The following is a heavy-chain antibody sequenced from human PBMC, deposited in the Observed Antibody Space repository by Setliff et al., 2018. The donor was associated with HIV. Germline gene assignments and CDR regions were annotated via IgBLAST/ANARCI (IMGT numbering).Heavy chain of an antibody. CDR1: GFTLGSYW. D-gene: IGHD4-4*01. CDR3: ARGHYSSSSG. V-gene: IGHV3-7*03. J-gene: IGHJ4*02. Sequence: ETLRLSCVASGFTLGSYWMNWVRQAPGKGLEWVANIKEDGSEKSYVDSVRGRFTISRDNAKNSLFLQMNSLIAEDTAVYYCARGHYSSSSGWGQGTLVTVSS. CDR2: IKEDGSEK.